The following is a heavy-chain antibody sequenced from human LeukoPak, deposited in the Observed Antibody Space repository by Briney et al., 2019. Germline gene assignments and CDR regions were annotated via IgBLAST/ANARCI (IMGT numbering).Heavy chain of an antibody. Sequence: ASVKVSCKAPGYTFTSYDINWVRQATGQGLEWMGWMNPNSGNTGYAQKFQGRVTITRNTSISTAYMELSSLRSEDTAVYYCARGREYSSSEGNWFDPWGQGTLVTVSS. CDR1: GYTFTSYD. V-gene: IGHV1-8*03. CDR2: MNPNSGNT. D-gene: IGHD6-13*01. CDR3: ARGREYSSSEGNWFDP. J-gene: IGHJ5*02.